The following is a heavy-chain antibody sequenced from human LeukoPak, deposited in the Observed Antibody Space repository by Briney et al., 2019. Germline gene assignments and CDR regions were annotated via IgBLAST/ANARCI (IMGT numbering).Heavy chain of an antibody. CDR3: ARSDSSGYYEN. D-gene: IGHD3-22*01. J-gene: IGHJ4*02. CDR2: INPNSGGT. CDR1: GYTFTCYY. V-gene: IGHV1-2*04. Sequence: ASVKVSCKASGYTFTCYYMHWVRQAPGQGLEWMGWINPNSGGTNYAQKFQGWVTMTRDTSISTAYMELSRLRSDDTAVYYCARSDSSGYYENWGQGTLVTVSS.